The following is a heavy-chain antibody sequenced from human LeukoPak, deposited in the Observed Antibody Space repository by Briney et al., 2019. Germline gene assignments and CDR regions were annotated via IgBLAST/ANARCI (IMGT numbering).Heavy chain of an antibody. J-gene: IGHJ3*02. CDR3: AREIVGAARGFDI. CDR1: GGTFSSYA. V-gene: IGHV1-2*02. CDR2: INPNSGGT. Sequence: ASVKVSCKASGGTFSSYAISWVRQAPGQGLEWMGWINPNSGGTNYAQKFQGRVTMTRDTSISTAYMELSRLRSDDTAVYHCAREIVGAARGFDIWGQGTMVIVSS. D-gene: IGHD1-26*01.